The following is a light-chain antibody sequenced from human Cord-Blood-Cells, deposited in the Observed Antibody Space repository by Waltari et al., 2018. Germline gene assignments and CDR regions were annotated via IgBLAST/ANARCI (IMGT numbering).Light chain of an antibody. CDR2: DVS. V-gene: IGLV2-14*01. CDR1: SSDVGGYHY. J-gene: IGLJ2*01. Sequence: QSALTQPASVSRSPGQSITISCPGTSSDVGGYHYVSWYQQHPGKAPKLMIYDVSNRPSGVSNRFSGSKSGNTASLTISGLQAEDEADYYCSSYTSSSTLVVFGGGTKLTVL. CDR3: SSYTSSSTLVV.